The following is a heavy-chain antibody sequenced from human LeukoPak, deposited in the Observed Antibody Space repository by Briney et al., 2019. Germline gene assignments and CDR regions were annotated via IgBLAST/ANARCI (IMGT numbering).Heavy chain of an antibody. V-gene: IGHV3-74*01. CDR2: INPGGSST. Sequence: QPGGSLRLSCAASGFTFSNYWMHWVRQVPGKGLVWVSRINPGGSSTTYADSVKGRFIISRDNAKNTLYLQMNSLRAEDTAVYYCARSNQADDYWGQGTLVTVSS. CDR3: ARSNQADDY. J-gene: IGHJ4*02. CDR1: GFTFSNYW. D-gene: IGHD4-11*01.